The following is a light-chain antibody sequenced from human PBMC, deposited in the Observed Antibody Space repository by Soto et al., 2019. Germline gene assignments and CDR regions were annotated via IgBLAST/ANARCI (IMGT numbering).Light chain of an antibody. CDR3: QQYGALPVT. CDR1: QSVRGSS. CDR2: SVS. Sequence: EVVLTQSPGTLSLSPGEGATLSCRASQSVRGSSFAWYQQKPGQAPRLLIYSVSSRATGIPDRFSGSGSGTDFTLTISRLEPEDFVVYYCQQYGALPVTFGPGTTVDIK. J-gene: IGKJ3*01. V-gene: IGKV3-20*01.